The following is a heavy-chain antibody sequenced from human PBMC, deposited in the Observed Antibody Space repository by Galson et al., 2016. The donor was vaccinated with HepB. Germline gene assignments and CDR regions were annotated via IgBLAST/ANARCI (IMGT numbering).Heavy chain of an antibody. J-gene: IGHJ4*02. CDR2: IYPGDSDT. V-gene: IGHV5-51*01. D-gene: IGHD2-21*01. CDR1: GYSFSTYW. Sequence: QSGAEVKEPGESLKISCKASGYSFSTYWIGWVRQMPGKGLEWMGIIYPGDSDTRYSPSFQGQVTISADRSISTAYLQLSNLKASDSAIYYCARAGYCGGADCGGGGGDYWGQGTLVSVSS. CDR3: ARAGYCGGADCGGGGGDY.